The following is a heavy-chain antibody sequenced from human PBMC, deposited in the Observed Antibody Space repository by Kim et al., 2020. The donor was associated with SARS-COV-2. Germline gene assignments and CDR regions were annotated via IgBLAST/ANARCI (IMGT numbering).Heavy chain of an antibody. CDR1: GGTFSSYA. CDR2: IIPIFGTA. Sequence: SVKVSCKASGGTFSSYAISWVRQAPGQGLEWMGGIIPIFGTANYAQKFQGRVTITADESTSTAYMELSSLRSEDTAVYYCAKGYCSSTSCYVKLDYLGQGTLVTVSS. V-gene: IGHV1-69*13. CDR3: AKGYCSSTSCYVKLDY. J-gene: IGHJ4*02. D-gene: IGHD2-2*01.